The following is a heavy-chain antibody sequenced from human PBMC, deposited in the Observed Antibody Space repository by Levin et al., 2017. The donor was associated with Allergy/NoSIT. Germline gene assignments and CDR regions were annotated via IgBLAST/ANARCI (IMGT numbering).Heavy chain of an antibody. CDR3: ARDLSISRSSSWDGDGVDP. V-gene: IGHV3-21*01. Sequence: ASVKVSCAASGFTFSSYSMNWVRQAPGKGLEWVSSISSSSSYIYYADSVKGRFTISRDNAKNSLYLQMNSLRAEDTAVYYCARDLSISRSSSWDGDGVDPWGQGTLVTVSS. D-gene: IGHD6-13*01. CDR1: GFTFSSYS. J-gene: IGHJ5*02. CDR2: ISSSSSYI.